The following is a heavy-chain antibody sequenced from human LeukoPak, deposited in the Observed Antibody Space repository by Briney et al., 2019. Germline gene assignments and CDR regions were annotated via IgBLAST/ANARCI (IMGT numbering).Heavy chain of an antibody. D-gene: IGHD3-9*01. CDR2: IYTSGST. J-gene: IGHJ6*02. V-gene: IGHV4-4*07. CDR3: ARDYDILTGPGLLYYYYGMDV. Sequence: PSETLSLTCTVSGGSISSYYWSWIRQPAGKGLEWIGRIYTSGSTNYNPSLTSRVTMSVDTSKNQFSLKLSSVTAADTAVYYCARDYDILTGPGLLYYYYGMDVWGQGTTVTVSS. CDR1: GGSISSYY.